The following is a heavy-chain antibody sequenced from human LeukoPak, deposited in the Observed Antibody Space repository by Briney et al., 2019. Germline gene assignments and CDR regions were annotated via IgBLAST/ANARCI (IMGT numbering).Heavy chain of an antibody. CDR3: ARDSDCTSTSCLYYFDY. Sequence: GGSLRLXCAASGFTCSSYSMNWVRQAPGKGLESVSSISSSSSYIYYADSLKGRFTISRDNAKNSLYLQMNSLRAEDTAVYYCARDSDCTSTSCLYYFDYWGQGTLVTVSS. D-gene: IGHD2-2*01. CDR2: ISSSSSYI. CDR1: GFTCSSYS. J-gene: IGHJ4*02. V-gene: IGHV3-21*01.